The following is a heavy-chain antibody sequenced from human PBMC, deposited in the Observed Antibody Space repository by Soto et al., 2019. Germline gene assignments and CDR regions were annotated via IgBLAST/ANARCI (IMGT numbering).Heavy chain of an antibody. J-gene: IGHJ4*02. CDR2: LYWDDDE. CDR3: AHRPRGFTYFFDY. CDR1: GFSLSTRGVG. V-gene: IGHV2-5*02. Sequence: QITLNESGPTLVKPTQTLTLTCTFSGFSLSTRGVGVGWFRQPPGKALEGLALLYWDDDERYSPSLMSRLTITKDTSKNQVLLTMTNVDPVDTATYYCAHRPRGFTYFFDYWGQGTLVTVSS.